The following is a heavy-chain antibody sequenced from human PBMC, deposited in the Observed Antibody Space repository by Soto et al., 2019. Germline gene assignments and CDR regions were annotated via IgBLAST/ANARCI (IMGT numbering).Heavy chain of an antibody. CDR1: GGSFSGYY. D-gene: IGHD3-22*01. CDR2: INHSGST. Sequence: SETLSLTCAVYGGSFSGYYWSWIRQPPGKGLEWIGEINHSGSTKYNPSLKSRVTISVDTSKNQFSLKLSSVTAADTAVYYCASPSRFDSSGYYVDAWGQGTQVTVS. CDR3: ASPSRFDSSGYYVDA. V-gene: IGHV4-34*01. J-gene: IGHJ4*02.